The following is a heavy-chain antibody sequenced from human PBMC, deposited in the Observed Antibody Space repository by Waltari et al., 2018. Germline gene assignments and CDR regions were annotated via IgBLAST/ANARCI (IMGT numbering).Heavy chain of an antibody. J-gene: IGHJ3*02. Sequence: GRSLRLSCAASGFTFDDYAMHWVRQAPGKGLEWVSGISWNSGSIGYADSVKGRFTISRDNAKNSLYLQMNSLRAEDMALYYCAKAGQPRGEVVAAIYDAFDIWGQGTMVTVSS. CDR2: ISWNSGSI. CDR3: AKAGQPRGEVVAAIYDAFDI. V-gene: IGHV3-9*03. CDR1: GFTFDDYA. D-gene: IGHD2-15*01.